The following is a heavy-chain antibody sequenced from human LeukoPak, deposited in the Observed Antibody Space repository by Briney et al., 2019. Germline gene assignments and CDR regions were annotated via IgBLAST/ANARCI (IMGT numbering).Heavy chain of an antibody. CDR2: VYYSGST. D-gene: IGHD5-18*01. J-gene: IGHJ6*03. V-gene: IGHV4-59*01. Sequence: SETLSLTCAVYGGSFSCYYWSWLRNPPGQGLEWYGYVYYSGSTNYNPSLKSRVTISVDTSKNQFSLKLSSVTAAGTAVYYWAREPGGARGYSYGYGYYYYMDVWGKGTTVTVSS. CDR1: GGSFSCYY. CDR3: AREPGGARGYSYGYGYYYYMDV.